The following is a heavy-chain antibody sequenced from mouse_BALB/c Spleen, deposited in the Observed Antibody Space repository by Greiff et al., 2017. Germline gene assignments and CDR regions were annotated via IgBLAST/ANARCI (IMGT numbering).Heavy chain of an antibody. CDR2: IDPENGNT. V-gene: IGHV14-1*02. CDR3: ARTARATWGGHYAMDY. J-gene: IGHJ4*01. D-gene: IGHD3-1*01. Sequence: VHVKQSGAELVRPGALVKLSCKASGFNIKDYYMHWVKQRPEQGLEWIGWIDPENGNTIYDPKFQGKATITADTSSNTAYLQLSSLTSEDTAVYYCARTARATWGGHYAMDYWGQGTSVTVSS. CDR1: GFNIKDYY.